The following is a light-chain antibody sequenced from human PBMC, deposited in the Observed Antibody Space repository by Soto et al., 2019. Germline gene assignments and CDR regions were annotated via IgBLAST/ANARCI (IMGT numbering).Light chain of an antibody. V-gene: IGKV3-20*01. CDR1: QSVSATY. J-gene: IGKJ2*01. CDR3: QQYDNSLYT. Sequence: EIVLTQFPGTLSLSPGERTTLSCRASQSVSATYLAWYQQKPGQAPRVLIYGASTRATGIPDRFSGSGSGTDFTLTISRLEPEDFAVYYCQQYDNSLYTFGQGTKLEIK. CDR2: GAS.